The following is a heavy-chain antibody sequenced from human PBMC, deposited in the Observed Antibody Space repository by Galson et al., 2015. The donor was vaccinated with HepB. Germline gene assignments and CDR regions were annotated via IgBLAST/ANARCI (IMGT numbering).Heavy chain of an antibody. Sequence: SVKVSCKASGYTFTGYYMHWVRQAPGQGLEWMGWINPNSGGTNYAQKLQGRVTMTTDTSTSTAYMELRSLRSDDTAVYYCARFEAVAGTDFDYWGQGTLVTVSS. CDR3: ARFEAVAGTDFDY. V-gene: IGHV1-2*02. D-gene: IGHD6-19*01. CDR1: GYTFTGYY. J-gene: IGHJ4*02. CDR2: INPNSGGT.